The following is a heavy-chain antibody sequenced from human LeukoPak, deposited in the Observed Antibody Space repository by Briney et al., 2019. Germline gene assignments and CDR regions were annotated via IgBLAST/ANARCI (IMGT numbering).Heavy chain of an antibody. Sequence: PGGSLRLSYAASGFTFSSYAMYWVRQAPGKGLEWVSGISGSGGSTYYADSVKGRFTISRDNSKNTLYLQMNSLRAEDTAVYYCAKDDSPGKEWLEVIDYWGQGTLATVSS. CDR2: ISGSGGST. CDR3: AKDDSPGKEWLEVIDY. V-gene: IGHV3-23*01. D-gene: IGHD3-3*01. CDR1: GFTFSSYA. J-gene: IGHJ4*02.